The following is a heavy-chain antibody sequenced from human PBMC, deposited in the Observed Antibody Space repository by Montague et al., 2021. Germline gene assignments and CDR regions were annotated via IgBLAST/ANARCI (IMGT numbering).Heavy chain of an antibody. CDR1: GASISDYN. J-gene: IGHJ6*02. D-gene: IGHD1-14*01. V-gene: IGHV4-59*01. CDR3: AGTNRCYYYGMDF. CDR2: INYSRRT. Sequence: SETLSLTCSVSGASISDYNCCWIRQPPANGLEWIGYINYSRRTNYNPPLKSRVTISVDTSKNQFSLTLSSVTAADTAFYYCAGTNRCYYYGMDFWGQGTTVTVSS.